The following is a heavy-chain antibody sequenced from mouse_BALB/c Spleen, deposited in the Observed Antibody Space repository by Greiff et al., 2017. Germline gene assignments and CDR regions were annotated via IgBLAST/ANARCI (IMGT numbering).Heavy chain of an antibody. CDR1: GFTFSDYY. CDR2: ISDGGSYT. CDR3: ARGSYFDY. J-gene: IGHJ2*01. Sequence: DVKLQESGGGLVKPGGSLKLSCAASGFTFSDYYMYWVRQTPEKRLEWVATISDGGSYTYYPDSVKGRFTISRDNAKNNLYLQMSSLKSEDTAMYYCARGSYFDYWGQGTTLTVSS. V-gene: IGHV5-4*02.